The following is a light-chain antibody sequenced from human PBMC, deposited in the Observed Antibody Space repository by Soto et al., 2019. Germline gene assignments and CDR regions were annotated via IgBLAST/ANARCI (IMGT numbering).Light chain of an antibody. Sequence: DIQMTQSPSSLSASVGDRVTITCQASQDISTYLNWYQQKPGRVPKLLISDASSLASGVPSRFSGSASGTHFTFTISSLQPEDIATYYCQQYDNLPITFGQGTRLEMK. CDR1: QDISTY. CDR2: DAS. J-gene: IGKJ5*01. CDR3: QQYDNLPIT. V-gene: IGKV1-33*01.